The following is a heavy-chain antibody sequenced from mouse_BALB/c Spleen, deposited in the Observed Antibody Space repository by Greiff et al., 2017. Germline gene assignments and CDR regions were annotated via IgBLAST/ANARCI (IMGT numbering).Heavy chain of an antibody. CDR1: GYAFSSYW. V-gene: IGHV1-80*01. CDR2: IYPGDGDT. J-gene: IGHJ2*01. CDR3: ARGVLRSLFDY. D-gene: IGHD1-1*01. Sequence: VQLQESGAELVRPGSSVKISCKASGYAFSSYWMNWVKQRPGQGLEWIGQIYPGDGDTNYNGKFKGKATLTADKSSSTAYMQLSSLTSEDSAVYFCARGVLRSLFDYWGQGTTLTVSS.